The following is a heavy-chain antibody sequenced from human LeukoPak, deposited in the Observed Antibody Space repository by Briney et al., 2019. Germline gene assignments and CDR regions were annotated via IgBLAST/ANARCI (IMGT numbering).Heavy chain of an antibody. Sequence: GGSLRLSCAASGFSVSDIYMSWVRQAPGKGLEWVGGINGKTDGGKTDYAAPVEGRFTISRDDSKNTLYLQMNSLKTEDTAVYYCTTDIVATIRSVAGPRDYWGQGTLVTVSS. CDR3: TTDIVATIRSVAGPRDY. J-gene: IGHJ4*02. V-gene: IGHV3-15*01. D-gene: IGHD5-12*01. CDR1: GFSVSDIY. CDR2: INGKTDGGKT.